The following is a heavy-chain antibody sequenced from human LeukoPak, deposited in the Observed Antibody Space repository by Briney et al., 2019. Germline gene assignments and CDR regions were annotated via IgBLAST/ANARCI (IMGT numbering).Heavy chain of an antibody. D-gene: IGHD2-2*01. CDR1: GGSVSSGSYY. J-gene: IGHJ4*02. Sequence: SETLSLTCTVSGGSVSSGSYYWSWIRQPPGKGLEWIGYIYYSGSTNYNPSLKSRVTMSVDTSKNQFSLKLSSVTAADTAVYYCARGVVPAALDYWGQGTLVTVSS. CDR2: IYYSGST. V-gene: IGHV4-61*01. CDR3: ARGVVPAALDY.